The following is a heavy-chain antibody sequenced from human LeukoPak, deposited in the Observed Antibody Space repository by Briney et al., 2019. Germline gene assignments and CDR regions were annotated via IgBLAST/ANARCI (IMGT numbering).Heavy chain of an antibody. Sequence: KPGGSLRLSCAAAGFGFGSYGMNWVRQAPGKGLEWVSSISRNGDYIDYAASLKGRFIISRNNANKTLSLEMNSMTVEHTALSFYASDVGGDSADFCYFDLWGHGTLVTVSS. J-gene: IGHJ2*01. CDR1: GFGFGSYG. V-gene: IGHV3-21*01. CDR2: ISRNGDYI. D-gene: IGHD2-21*01. CDR3: ASDVGGDSADFCYFDL.